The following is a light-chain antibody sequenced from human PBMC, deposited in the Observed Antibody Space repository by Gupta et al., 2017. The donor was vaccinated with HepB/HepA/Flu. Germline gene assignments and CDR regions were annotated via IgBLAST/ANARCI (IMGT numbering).Light chain of an antibody. J-gene: IGLJ2*01. CDR1: TGGFTSGHY. CDR3: LFCFSGGRVV. V-gene: IGLV7-46*01. CDR2: DTN. Sequence: QAVVTQEPSLTVSPGGTVTLTCDSTTGGFTSGHYPYWLQQKPGQAPKTLIYDTNKKHSWTPARFSGSLLGGKAALTLSGAQPEDEAEYHCLFCFSGGRVVFGGGTKLTVL.